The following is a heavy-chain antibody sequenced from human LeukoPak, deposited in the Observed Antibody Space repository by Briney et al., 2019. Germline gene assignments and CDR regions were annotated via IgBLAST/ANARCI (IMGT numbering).Heavy chain of an antibody. CDR3: AGAEYYGSSIDY. CDR1: GFIVNKLY. Sequence: GGSLRLSCAASGFIVNKLYMNWVRQAPGKGLEWVSIIYRSGDTYYGDSVKGRFTISRDSSKNTLHLQMNSLRVEDAAIYYCAGAEYYGSSIDYWGQGTLVTVSS. CDR2: IYRSGDT. D-gene: IGHD3-16*01. J-gene: IGHJ4*02. V-gene: IGHV3-53*01.